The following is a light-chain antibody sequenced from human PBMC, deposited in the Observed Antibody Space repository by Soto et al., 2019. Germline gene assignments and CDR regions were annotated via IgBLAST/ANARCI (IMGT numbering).Light chain of an antibody. CDR3: PPYYNRWP. CDR2: GAS. V-gene: IGKV3-15*01. J-gene: IGKJ1*01. Sequence: EIVMTQSPATLSVSPGDRATLSCRASQSVGSNLAWYPQKPGQAPSLLIYGASTRVTGIPARFSGTGSGTDFTLTISSLQSEEFSVYHCPPYYNRWPFGQGTKVDIK. CDR1: QSVGSN.